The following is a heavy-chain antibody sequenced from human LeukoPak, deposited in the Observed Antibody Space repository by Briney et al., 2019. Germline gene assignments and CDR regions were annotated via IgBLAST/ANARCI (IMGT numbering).Heavy chain of an antibody. CDR3: ARDRGLVGATYYFDY. D-gene: IGHD1-26*01. J-gene: IGHJ4*02. CDR1: GFTFSSFG. V-gene: IGHV3-33*08. CDR2: IWYDGSGK. Sequence: PGGSLRLSCAASGFTFSSFGMHWLRQAPGKGLEWVAIIWYDGSGKYYSDSVKGRFTISRDNSKNTLYLQMNSLRAEDTAVYYCARDRGLVGATYYFDYWGQGTLVTVSS.